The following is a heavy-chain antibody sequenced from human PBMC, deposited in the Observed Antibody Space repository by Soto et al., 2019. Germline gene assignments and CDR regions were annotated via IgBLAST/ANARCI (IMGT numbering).Heavy chain of an antibody. Sequence: SETLSLTCTVSGGSISSYYWSWIRQPPGKGLEWIGYMYNTGSTIYNPSLKSRVTISVDTSKNQFSLKLNSVTAADTAVYYCARDLWGYCGADCSPLDVWGQGTTLTVS. J-gene: IGHJ6*02. V-gene: IGHV4-59*01. CDR3: ARDLWGYCGADCSPLDV. D-gene: IGHD2-21*02. CDR1: GGSISSYY. CDR2: MYNTGST.